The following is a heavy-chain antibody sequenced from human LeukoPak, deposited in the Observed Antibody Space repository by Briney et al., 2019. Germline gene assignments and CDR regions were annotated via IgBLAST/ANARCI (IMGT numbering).Heavy chain of an antibody. D-gene: IGHD6-19*01. CDR3: AKDRSKWLADFDY. V-gene: IGHV3-11*01. CDR2: ISSSGSTI. Sequence: GGSLRLSCAASGFTFSDYYMSWIRQAPGKGLEWVLYISSSGSTIYYADSVKGRFTISRDNSKNTLYLQMNSLRAEDTAVYYCAKDRSKWLADFDYWGQGTLVTVSS. J-gene: IGHJ4*02. CDR1: GFTFSDYY.